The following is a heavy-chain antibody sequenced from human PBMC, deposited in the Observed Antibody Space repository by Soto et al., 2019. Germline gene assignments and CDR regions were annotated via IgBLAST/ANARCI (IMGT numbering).Heavy chain of an antibody. CDR3: ARDRLARGIPVAGRIDY. J-gene: IGHJ4*02. V-gene: IGHV3-21*02. D-gene: IGHD6-19*01. CDR2: ISSTGALM. Sequence: EVQLVESGGDLVKPGGSLRLSCAASGFIFSQYSMNWVRQAPGKGLEWVSSISSTGALMYYADSVKGRFTISRDDADNSLYLQMNSLRVEDTAVYYCARDRLARGIPVAGRIDYWGQGALVTVSS. CDR1: GFIFSQYS.